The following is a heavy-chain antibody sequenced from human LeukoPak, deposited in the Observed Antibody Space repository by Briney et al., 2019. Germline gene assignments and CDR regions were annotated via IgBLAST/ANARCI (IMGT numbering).Heavy chain of an antibody. D-gene: IGHD2-15*01. Sequence: PGGSLRLSCAASGFTVSTNYMSWVRQAPGKGLEWVSIIYSGGSTYYADSVKGRFTISRDNSKNTLYLQMNSLRAEDTAVYYCARHLCSGGSCYIYDTFNIWGQGTMVTVSS. CDR2: IYSGGST. CDR1: GFTVSTNY. J-gene: IGHJ3*02. V-gene: IGHV3-66*04. CDR3: ARHLCSGGSCYIYDTFNI.